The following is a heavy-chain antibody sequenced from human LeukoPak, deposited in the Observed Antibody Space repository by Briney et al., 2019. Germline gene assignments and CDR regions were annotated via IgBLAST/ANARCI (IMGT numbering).Heavy chain of an antibody. CDR1: GFTFGDYA. CDR3: TRDPGPGYYYDSEDY. CDR2: IRSKAYGGTT. J-gene: IGHJ4*02. V-gene: IGHV3-49*04. D-gene: IGHD3-22*01. Sequence: GGSLRLSCTASGFTFGDYAMSWVRQAPGKGLEWVGFIRSKAYGGTTEYAASVKGRFTISRDDSKSIAYLQMSSLKTEDTAVYYCTRDPGPGYYYDSEDYWGQGTLVTVSS.